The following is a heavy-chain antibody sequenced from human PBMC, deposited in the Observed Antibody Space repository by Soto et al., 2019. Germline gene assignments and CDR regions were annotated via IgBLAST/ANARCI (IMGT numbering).Heavy chain of an antibody. J-gene: IGHJ5*02. V-gene: IGHV1-69*13. Sequence: GASVKVSCKASGGTFSSYAISWVRQAPGQGLEWMGGIIPIFGTANYAQKFQGRVTITADESTSTAYMELSSLRSEDTAVYYCARDTDAAAHNWFDPWGQGTLVTVSS. CDR1: GGTFSSYA. D-gene: IGHD6-13*01. CDR3: ARDTDAAAHNWFDP. CDR2: IIPIFGTA.